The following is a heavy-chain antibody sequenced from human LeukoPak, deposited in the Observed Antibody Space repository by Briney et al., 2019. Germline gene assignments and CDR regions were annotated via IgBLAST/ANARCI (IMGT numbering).Heavy chain of an antibody. CDR3: AREDIGTTPWLY. D-gene: IGHD1-1*01. V-gene: IGHV1-69*13. Sequence: ASVTVSCKASGGTFSSYAISWVRQAPGQGLEWMGGIIPIFGTANYAQKFQGRVTITADESTSTAYMELSSLRSEDTAVYYCAREDIGTTPWLYWGQGTLVTVSS. CDR2: IIPIFGTA. CDR1: GGTFSSYA. J-gene: IGHJ4*02.